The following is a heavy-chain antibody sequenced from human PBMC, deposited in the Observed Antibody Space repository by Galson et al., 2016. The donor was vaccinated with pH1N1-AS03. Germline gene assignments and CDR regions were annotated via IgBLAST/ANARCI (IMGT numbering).Heavy chain of an antibody. D-gene: IGHD2-21*01. CDR1: GGTLSTFA. J-gene: IGHJ3*02. CDR2: FISLYDKA. Sequence: SVKVSCKASGGTLSTFAISWVRQAPGQGLEWMGGFISLYDKANYAPKFQDRVTVTAAESTNTAFMELSSLRSEDTAVYYCAREGIYCVDGAFYHRTDGFEIWGQGTEVTVSS. CDR3: AREGIYCVDGAFYHRTDGFEI. V-gene: IGHV1-69*13.